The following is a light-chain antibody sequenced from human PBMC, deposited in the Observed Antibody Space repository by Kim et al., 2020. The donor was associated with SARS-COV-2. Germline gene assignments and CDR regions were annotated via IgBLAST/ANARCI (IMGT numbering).Light chain of an antibody. CDR2: YDS. V-gene: IGLV3-21*04. CDR1: NIGSKS. Sequence: VAPGKTARSTWGGNNIGSKSVLWYQQKPGQAPVLVIYYDSDRPSGIPERFSGSNSGNTATLTISRVEAGDEADYYCQVWDSSSDHVFGTGTKVTVL. J-gene: IGLJ1*01. CDR3: QVWDSSSDHV.